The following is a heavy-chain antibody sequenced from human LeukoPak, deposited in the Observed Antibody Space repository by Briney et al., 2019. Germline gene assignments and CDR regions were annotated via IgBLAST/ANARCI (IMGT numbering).Heavy chain of an antibody. J-gene: IGHJ4*02. CDR1: GFTFSRYW. D-gene: IGHD3-16*02. V-gene: IGHV3-7*01. CDR2: MNEDGSEK. CDR3: ARDDGYTTYDY. Sequence: GGSLRLSCAASGFTFSRYWMSWVRQAPGKGLEWVANMNEDGSEKYYVDSVKGRFTISRDNAKNSLYLQMNSLRAEDTAVYYCARDDGYTTYDYWGQGTLVTVSS.